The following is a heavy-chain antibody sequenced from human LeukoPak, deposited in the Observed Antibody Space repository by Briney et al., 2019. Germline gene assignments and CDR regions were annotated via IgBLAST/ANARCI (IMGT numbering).Heavy chain of an antibody. J-gene: IGHJ5*02. D-gene: IGHD5-18*01. CDR1: GGSFRGYY. Sequence: SETLSLTCAVYGGSFRGYYWNWIRQPPGKGLEWIGEINHSGSTNYNPSLKSRVTISVDTSKNQFSLKLSSVTAADTAVYYCARRRYSYGVGNWFDPWGQGTLVTVSS. CDR2: INHSGST. V-gene: IGHV4-34*01. CDR3: ARRRYSYGVGNWFDP.